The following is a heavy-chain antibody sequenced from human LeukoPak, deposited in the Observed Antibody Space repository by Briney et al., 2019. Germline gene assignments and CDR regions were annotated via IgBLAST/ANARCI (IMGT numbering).Heavy chain of an antibody. CDR3: ARHVNVVVPAAMSFSDWFDP. D-gene: IGHD2-2*01. Sequence: SETLSLTCTVSGGSISSSSYYWGWIRQPPGKGLEWIGSIYYSGSTYYNPSLKSRVTISVDTSKNQFSLKLSSVTAADTAVHYCARHVNVVVPAAMSFSDWFDPWGQGTLVTVSS. CDR1: GGSISSSSYY. V-gene: IGHV4-39*01. J-gene: IGHJ5*02. CDR2: IYYSGST.